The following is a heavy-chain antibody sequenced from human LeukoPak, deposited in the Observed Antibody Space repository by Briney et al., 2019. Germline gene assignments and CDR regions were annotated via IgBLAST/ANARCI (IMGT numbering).Heavy chain of an antibody. D-gene: IGHD3-16*01. CDR2: ISGSSSII. V-gene: IGHV3-48*02. Sequence: GGSPRLSCAASGFTFSTYNMNWVRQAPGKGLEWVSHISGSSSIIYYADSVKGRFTISRDNAKSSLYLQMNSLRDEDTAVYYCARYFGDPQGMDVWGQGTTVTVSS. J-gene: IGHJ6*02. CDR3: ARYFGDPQGMDV. CDR1: GFTFSTYN.